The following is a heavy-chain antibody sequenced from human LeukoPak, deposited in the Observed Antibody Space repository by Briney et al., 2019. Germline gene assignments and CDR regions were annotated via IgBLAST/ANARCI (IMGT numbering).Heavy chain of an antibody. D-gene: IGHD6-13*01. J-gene: IGHJ4*02. CDR1: GFTFSSYW. CDR3: ARDLGQQLVLAFDY. CDR2: SNSDGSST. Sequence: GGSLRLSCAASGFTFSSYWMHWVRQAPGKGLVWVSRSNSDGSSTSYADSVKGRFTISRDNAKNTLYLQMNSLRAEDTAVYYCARDLGQQLVLAFDYWGQGTLVTVSS. V-gene: IGHV3-74*01.